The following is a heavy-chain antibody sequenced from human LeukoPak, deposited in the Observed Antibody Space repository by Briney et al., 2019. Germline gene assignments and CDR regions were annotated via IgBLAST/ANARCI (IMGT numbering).Heavy chain of an antibody. Sequence: PSETLSLTCAVYGGSFSGYYWSWIRQPPGRGLEWIGSIYYSGTTYYNPSLKSRVTISVDTSENQFSLELNSVTAADTAVYYCARLETTVLTRTIDYWGQGTLVTVSS. CDR2: IYYSGTT. V-gene: IGHV4-34*01. J-gene: IGHJ4*02. D-gene: IGHD4-23*01. CDR3: ARLETTVLTRTIDY. CDR1: GGSFSGYY.